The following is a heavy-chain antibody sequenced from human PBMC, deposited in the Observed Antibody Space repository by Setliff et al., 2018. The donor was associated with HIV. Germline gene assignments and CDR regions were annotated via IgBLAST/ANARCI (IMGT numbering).Heavy chain of an antibody. CDR2: IYYSGST. V-gene: IGHV4-39*07. CDR3: ARVKHRSGYYRGSFDY. D-gene: IGHD6-19*01. Sequence: PSETLSLTCTVSGGSISSSSYYWGWIRQPPGKGLEWIGSIYYSGSTYYNPSLKSRVTISVDTSKNQFSLKLSSVTAADTAVYYCARVKHRSGYYRGSFDYWGQGTLVTVSS. J-gene: IGHJ4*02. CDR1: GGSISSSSYY.